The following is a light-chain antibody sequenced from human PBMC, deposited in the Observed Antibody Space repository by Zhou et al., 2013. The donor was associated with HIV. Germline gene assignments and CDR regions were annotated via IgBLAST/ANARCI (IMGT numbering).Light chain of an antibody. CDR1: SSDVGGYNY. CDR3: GSYAGSSRWI. V-gene: IGLV2-8*01. Sequence: QSALTQPPSASGSPGQSVTISCTGTSSDVGGYNYVAWYQRHPGKVPKIMIYEVNKRPSGVPDRFSGSKSGNTASLTVSGLQAEDEAEYYCGSYAGSSRWIFGGGTKLTVL. J-gene: IGLJ2*01. CDR2: EVN.